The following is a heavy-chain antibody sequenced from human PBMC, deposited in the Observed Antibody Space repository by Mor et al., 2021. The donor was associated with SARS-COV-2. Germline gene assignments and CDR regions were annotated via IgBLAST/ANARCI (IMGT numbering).Heavy chain of an antibody. J-gene: IGHJ4*02. V-gene: IGHV3-48*03. CDR2: ISSRGSST. CDR3: ARGGSCSSSTCYPNSVFDY. Sequence: WVAYISSRGSSTFYADSVKGRFSVSRDNAESSLHLQMSSLRDDDTAIYYCARGGSCSSSTCYPNSVFDYWGQGTLVAVSS. D-gene: IGHD2-2*01.